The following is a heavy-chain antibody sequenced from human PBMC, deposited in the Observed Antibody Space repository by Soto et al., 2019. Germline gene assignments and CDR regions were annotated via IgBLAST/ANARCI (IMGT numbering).Heavy chain of an antibody. Sequence: QVQLVQSGAEVRKPGSSLRVSCKSSGATFSTTGISWVRQAPGQGLEWMGGIIPLFGTPKYARKFQGRVSITADESTKTVYVELNGLRPGYAAVYYCARASPVICGGDPCYRLDSSFDSWGQGSLVIVSS. CDR2: IIPLFGTP. J-gene: IGHJ5*01. CDR1: GATFSTTG. D-gene: IGHD2-21*02. CDR3: ARASPVICGGDPCYRLDSSFDS. V-gene: IGHV1-69*01.